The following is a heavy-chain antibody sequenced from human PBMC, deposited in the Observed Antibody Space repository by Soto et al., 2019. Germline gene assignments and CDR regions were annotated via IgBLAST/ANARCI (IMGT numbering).Heavy chain of an antibody. CDR2: IYSGGSR. Sequence: GGSVGLSCSASGFTVSNHYMTCVRQAPGKGLEWVSVIYSGGSRYYADSVKGRFAISRDHSKNTLYLQMNSLTAEDTAVYYCTRALPDFETTAQSIDYWCQTPLVTVSS. CDR1: GFTVSNHY. V-gene: IGHV3-53*01. D-gene: IGHD1-7*01. CDR3: TRALPDFETTAQSIDY. J-gene: IGHJ4*02.